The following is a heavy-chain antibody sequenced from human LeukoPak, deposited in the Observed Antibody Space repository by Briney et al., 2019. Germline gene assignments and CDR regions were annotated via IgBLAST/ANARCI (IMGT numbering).Heavy chain of an antibody. V-gene: IGHV1-2*02. CDR3: ARGARDTYDSSGYYDP. Sequence: AASVKVSCKASGYTFTGYYMHWVRQAPGQGLEWMGWINPNSGGTNYAQKFQGRVTMTRDTSISTAYMELSSLRSDDTAVYYCARGARDTYDSSGYYDPWGQGTLVTVSS. D-gene: IGHD3-22*01. CDR2: INPNSGGT. CDR1: GYTFTGYY. J-gene: IGHJ5*02.